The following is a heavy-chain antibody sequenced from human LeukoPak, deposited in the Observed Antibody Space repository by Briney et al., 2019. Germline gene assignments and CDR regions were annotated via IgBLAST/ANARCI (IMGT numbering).Heavy chain of an antibody. CDR3: AKVLEQWLVLRYYYMDV. J-gene: IGHJ6*03. Sequence: GGSLRLSCAASGFTVSSYYMNWVRQAPGKELEWVSVIYTGGGRYYADSVRGRFTISRDNSKNTLYLQMNSLRAEDTAVYYCAKVLEQWLVLRYYYMDVWGKGTTVTISS. V-gene: IGHV3-53*05. CDR1: GFTVSSYY. CDR2: IYTGGGR. D-gene: IGHD6-19*01.